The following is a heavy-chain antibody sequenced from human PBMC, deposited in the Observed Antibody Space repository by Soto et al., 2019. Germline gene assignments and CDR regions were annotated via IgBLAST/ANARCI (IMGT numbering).Heavy chain of an antibody. D-gene: IGHD3-22*01. CDR3: ARGAPYYSDVGDYYPHGFGV. J-gene: IGHJ6*02. Sequence: QPGGSLRLSCAASGFTFNSYEMNWVRQAPGKGLEWISYISGGGSTRDYAASVEGRFAVSRDNAKNSMFLQMSSLRGEDTAVYYCARGAPYYSDVGDYYPHGFGVWGQGTTVTVSS. V-gene: IGHV3-48*03. CDR2: ISGGGSTR. CDR1: GFTFNSYE.